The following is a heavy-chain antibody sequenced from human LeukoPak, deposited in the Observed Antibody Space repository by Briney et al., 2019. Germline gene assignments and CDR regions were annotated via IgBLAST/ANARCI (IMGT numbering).Heavy chain of an antibody. CDR1: GYFISSGYY. J-gene: IGHJ4*02. CDR2: IYHSGST. Sequence: PSETLSLTCAVSGYFISSGYYWGWIRQPPGKGLEWIGSIYHSGSTYYNPSLKSRVTISVDTSKNQFSLKLSSVTAADTAVYYCARYCSSTSCYGFDYWGQGTLVTVSS. D-gene: IGHD2-2*01. CDR3: ARYCSSTSCYGFDY. V-gene: IGHV4-38-2*01.